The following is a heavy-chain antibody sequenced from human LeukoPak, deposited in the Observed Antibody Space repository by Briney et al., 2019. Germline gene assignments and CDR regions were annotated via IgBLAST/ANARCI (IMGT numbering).Heavy chain of an antibody. D-gene: IGHD4-11*01. CDR1: GGSISNYY. Sequence: SETLSLTCTVSGGSISNYYWSWIRQPPGKGLEWIGYIYYSGSTNYNPSLKSRVTISVDTSKNQISLKLSSVTAADTAVYYCARHVGVYSNFFDYWGQGTLVTVSS. CDR3: ARHVGVYSNFFDY. CDR2: IYYSGST. V-gene: IGHV4-59*08. J-gene: IGHJ4*02.